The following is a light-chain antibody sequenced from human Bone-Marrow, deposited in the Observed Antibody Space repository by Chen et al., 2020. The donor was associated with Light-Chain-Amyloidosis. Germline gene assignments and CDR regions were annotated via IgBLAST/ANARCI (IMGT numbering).Light chain of an antibody. CDR2: EDS. V-gene: IGLV3-21*02. J-gene: IGLJ3*02. CDR1: NIGSTS. Sequence: SYVLTQPSSVSVAPGQTATIACGGNNIGSTSVHWYQRPPGQAPLLVVYEDSDRPSGIPGRLSGYDGVNTASTAISWVEAADEAGCYCRVWDGSSDGAVFGGGTKRTVL. CDR3: RVWDGSSDGAV.